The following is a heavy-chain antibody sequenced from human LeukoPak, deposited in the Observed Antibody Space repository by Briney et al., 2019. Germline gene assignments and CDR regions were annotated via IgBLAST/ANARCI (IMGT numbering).Heavy chain of an antibody. CDR3: ARLAMYSSGWSILDY. V-gene: IGHV4-59*08. D-gene: IGHD6-19*01. CDR2: IYYSGGT. CDR1: GGSISNYH. Sequence: SETLSLTCTVSGGSISNYHWSWIWQPPGKGLEWIGWIYYSGGTSYNPSLKSRVTISVDTSKNQFSLQMNSVTAADTAVFYCARLAMYSSGWSILDYWGQGALVTVSS. J-gene: IGHJ4*02.